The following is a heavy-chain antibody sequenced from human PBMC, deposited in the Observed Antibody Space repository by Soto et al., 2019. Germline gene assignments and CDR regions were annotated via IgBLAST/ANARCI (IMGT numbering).Heavy chain of an antibody. CDR3: ARGNVAGTGYYYYGMDV. CDR2: IWYDGSNK. CDR1: GFTFSSYG. J-gene: IGHJ6*02. V-gene: IGHV3-33*01. D-gene: IGHD6-19*01. Sequence: QVQLVESGGGVVQPGRSLRLSCAASGFTFSSYGMHWVRQAPGKGLEWVAVIWYDGSNKYYADSVKGRFTISRDNSKNTLYLQMNSRRAEDTAVYYCARGNVAGTGYYYYGMDVWGQGTTVTVSS.